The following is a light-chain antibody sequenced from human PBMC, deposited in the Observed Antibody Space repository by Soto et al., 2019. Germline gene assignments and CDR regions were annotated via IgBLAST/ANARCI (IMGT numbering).Light chain of an antibody. CDR3: SAYTTSNTLI. J-gene: IGLJ1*01. CDR2: EVS. CDR1: SSDIGAYKY. Sequence: ALTQPASVSGSPGQSIIISCTGSSSDIGAYKYVSWYQQYPGKVPKVIIYEVSNRPSGVSNRFSGSKSGNTASLIISGLQTEDEANYYCSAYTTSNTLIFGTGTKLTVL. V-gene: IGLV2-14*01.